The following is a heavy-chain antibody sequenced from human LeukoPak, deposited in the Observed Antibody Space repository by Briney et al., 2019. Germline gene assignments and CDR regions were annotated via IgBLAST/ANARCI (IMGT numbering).Heavy chain of an antibody. CDR1: GGTFSSYA. CDR2: IIPIFGTA. D-gene: IGHD3-10*01. Sequence: ASVKVSCKASGGTFSSYAISWVRQAPGQGLEWMGGIIPIFGTANYVQKFQGRVTITADKSTSTAYMELSSLRSEDTAVYYCAARGGSGSYHFDYWGQGTLVTVSS. CDR3: AARGGSGSYHFDY. V-gene: IGHV1-69*06. J-gene: IGHJ4*02.